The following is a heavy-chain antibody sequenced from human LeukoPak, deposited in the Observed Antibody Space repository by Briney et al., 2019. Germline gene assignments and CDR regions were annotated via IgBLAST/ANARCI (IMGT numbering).Heavy chain of an antibody. CDR2: MFYSGST. Sequence: SETLSPTCSVSGGSLSSYYWSWIRQPPGKGLEWIGHMFYSGSTKYNPSLKSRITISVDTSKNLFSLKVFSVTAADTAVYYCARHFATVTPYYYFGLDVWGQGTTVTVSS. CDR3: ARHFATVTPYYYFGLDV. CDR1: GGSLSSYY. V-gene: IGHV4-59*08. D-gene: IGHD4-11*01. J-gene: IGHJ6*02.